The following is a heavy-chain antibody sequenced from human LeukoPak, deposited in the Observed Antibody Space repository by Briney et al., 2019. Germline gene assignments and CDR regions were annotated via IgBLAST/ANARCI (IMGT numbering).Heavy chain of an antibody. V-gene: IGHV4-59*01. CDR2: THYSGTG. J-gene: IGHJ4*02. CDR3: ARVRFYDTTGYSTSYYLDY. CDR1: GGPIIASY. D-gene: IGHD3-22*01. Sequence: SETPSLTCAVSGGPIIASYWSWIRQPPGKGLEWIGYTHYSGTGNYNPSPKSRVTISIDTSKNRFSLRLTSVTAADTAVYYCARVRFYDTTGYSTSYYLDYWGQGALVTVSS.